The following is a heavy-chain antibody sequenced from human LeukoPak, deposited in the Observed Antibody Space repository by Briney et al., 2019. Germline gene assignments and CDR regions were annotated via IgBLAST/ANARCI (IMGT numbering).Heavy chain of an antibody. V-gene: IGHV1-18*01. J-gene: IGHJ6*03. D-gene: IGHD6-19*01. Sequence: ASVKVSCKASGYTFTSYGISWVRQAPGQGLEWMGWISAYNGNTNYAQKLQGRVTMTTDTSTSTAYMELRSLRSDDTAVYYCAREGAVAGKPYYYYMDVWGKGTTVTVSS. CDR3: AREGAVAGKPYYYYMDV. CDR1: GYTFTSYG. CDR2: ISAYNGNT.